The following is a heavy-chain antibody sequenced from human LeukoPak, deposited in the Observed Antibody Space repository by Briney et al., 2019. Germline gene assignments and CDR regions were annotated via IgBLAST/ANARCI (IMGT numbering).Heavy chain of an antibody. CDR2: IDGPTFRT. CDR3: TTWVGAHFDF. V-gene: IGHV3-23*01. Sequence: PGGSLRLSCAASGFTFSNYAVHWVRQAPGKGLEWVSTIDGPTFRTHYADSVMGRFTISRDNSKNTLYLQMNSLRAEDAAVYFCTTWVGAHFDFWGQGTLVTVSS. J-gene: IGHJ4*02. D-gene: IGHD1-26*01. CDR1: GFTFSNYA.